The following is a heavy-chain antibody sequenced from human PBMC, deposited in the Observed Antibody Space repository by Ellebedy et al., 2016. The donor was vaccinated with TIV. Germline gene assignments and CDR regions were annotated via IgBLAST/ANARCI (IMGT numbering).Heavy chain of an antibody. J-gene: IGHJ4*02. CDR1: GLTFSDYW. Sequence: GGSLRLSXAASGLTFSDYWMGWVRQAPGKRPEWVANMKPDGSEEYYTDSLRGRFTISRDNAKNSLYLQMNSLRVEDTAVYYCTREYRWSGGFYSDYWGQGTLVTVSS. CDR3: TREYRWSGGFYSDY. D-gene: IGHD3-3*01. V-gene: IGHV3-7*01. CDR2: MKPDGSEE.